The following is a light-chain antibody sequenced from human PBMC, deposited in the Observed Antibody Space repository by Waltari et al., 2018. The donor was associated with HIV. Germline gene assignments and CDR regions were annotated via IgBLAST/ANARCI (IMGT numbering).Light chain of an antibody. CDR3: QQYNTYSQT. J-gene: IGKJ1*01. V-gene: IGKV1-5*03. CDR2: SAS. CDR1: QSISTW. Sequence: DVEMAQSLSTLSASVGDTVTITCRASQSISTWLAWYQQKPGKAPKLLIYSASSLQSGVPSRFSGSGSETEFTLTISSLQPDDFATYYCQQYNTYSQTFGQGTKVDNK.